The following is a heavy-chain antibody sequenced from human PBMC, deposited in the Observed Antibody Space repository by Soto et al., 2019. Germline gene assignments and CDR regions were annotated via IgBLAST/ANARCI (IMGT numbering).Heavy chain of an antibody. CDR1: GFTFSSYA. J-gene: IGHJ4*02. D-gene: IGHD6-19*01. CDR3: AKGSSGWEVGDY. V-gene: IGHV3-23*01. CDR2: ISGSGGST. Sequence: GGSLRLSCAASGFTFSSYAMSWVRQAPGKGLEWVSAISGSGGSTYYADSVKSRFTISRDNSKNTLYLQMNSLRAEDTAVYYCAKGSSGWEVGDYWGQGTLVTAPQ.